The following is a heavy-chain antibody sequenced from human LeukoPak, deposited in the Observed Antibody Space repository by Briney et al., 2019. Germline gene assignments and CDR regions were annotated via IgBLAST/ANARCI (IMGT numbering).Heavy chain of an antibody. CDR3: ARERAVTTYYYFDY. Sequence: PSGTLSLTCSVSGYSIDNGYYWAWIRQPPGKGLEWIGSIYHSGSAYYNPSLKSRVTISVDTSKNQFSLRLTSVTATDTAVYYCARERAVTTYYYFDYWGQGTLVTVSS. J-gene: IGHJ4*02. CDR2: IYHSGSA. V-gene: IGHV4-38-2*02. CDR1: GYSIDNGYY. D-gene: IGHD4-17*01.